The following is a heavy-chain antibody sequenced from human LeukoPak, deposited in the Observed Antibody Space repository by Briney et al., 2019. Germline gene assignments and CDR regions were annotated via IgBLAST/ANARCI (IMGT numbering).Heavy chain of an antibody. CDR2: IYYSGST. CDR3: ARGRGSSSWAFYYYYLDV. CDR1: GGSISSGDYY. Sequence: SQTLSLTCTVSGGSISSGDYYWSWIRQPPGKGLEWIGYIYYSGSTYYNQSLKSRVTISVDTSKNQFSLKLSSVTAADTAVYYCARGRGSSSWAFYYYYLDVWGKGTTVTVSS. J-gene: IGHJ6*03. D-gene: IGHD6-13*01. V-gene: IGHV4-30-4*01.